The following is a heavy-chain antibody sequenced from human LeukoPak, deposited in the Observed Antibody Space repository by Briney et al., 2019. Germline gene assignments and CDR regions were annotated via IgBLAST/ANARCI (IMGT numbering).Heavy chain of an antibody. CDR1: GGSVSSTSYY. D-gene: IGHD4-17*01. V-gene: IGHV4-39*07. CDR3: ARLNLYGDYVGAPLYYFDY. CDR2: IYYGGST. Sequence: PSETLSLTCTVSGGSVSSTSYYWGWIRQPPGKGLEWIGSIYYGGSTYYNPSLKSRVTISVDTSKNQFSLKLSSVTAADTAVYYCARLNLYGDYVGAPLYYFDYWGQGTLVTVSS. J-gene: IGHJ4*02.